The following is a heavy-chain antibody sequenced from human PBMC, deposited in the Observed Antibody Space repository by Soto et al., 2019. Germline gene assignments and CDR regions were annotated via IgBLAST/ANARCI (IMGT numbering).Heavy chain of an antibody. V-gene: IGHV4-39*01. Sequence: SETLSLTCIVSGGSIKNTNYHWGWIRQPPGKGLEWIGTLYYRGATDYNPSLKTRVTISVDTSKNLLSLNLSSVTAADTDVYYCFGVMAATLDYWGQGTLVTVSS. CDR1: GGSIKNTNYH. CDR2: LYYRGAT. CDR3: FGVMAATLDY. D-gene: IGHD2-21*02. J-gene: IGHJ4*01.